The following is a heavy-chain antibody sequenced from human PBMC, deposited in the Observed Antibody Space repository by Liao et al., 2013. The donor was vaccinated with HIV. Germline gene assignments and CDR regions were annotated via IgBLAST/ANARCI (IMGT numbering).Heavy chain of an antibody. D-gene: IGHD2-15*01. CDR2: IYTTGTT. J-gene: IGHJ4*02. Sequence: QLQLRESGPGLVKPSQTLSLTCTVSGDAMRSGTYYWNWIRQSAGKGLEWIGHIYTTGTTNYNPSLEGRVSMSIDTSKNQFSLRLSSLTAADTAVYYCARVRGWGVVVHGFDYWGQGTLVTVSS. CDR3: ARVRGWGVVVHGFDY. V-gene: IGHV4-61*02. CDR1: GDAMRSGTYY.